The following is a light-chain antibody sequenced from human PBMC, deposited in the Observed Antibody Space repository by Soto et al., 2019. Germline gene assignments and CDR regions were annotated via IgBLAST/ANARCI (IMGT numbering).Light chain of an antibody. CDR3: QQYNNWPLIT. J-gene: IGKJ5*01. Sequence: VLTQFPGTLALSPGGRAPPSCRGSQGVSSNLAWYQQKPGQAPRLLIYGASTRATGIPARFSGSGSGTEFTLTISSLQSEDFAVYYCQQYNNWPLITFGQGTRLEIK. CDR2: GAS. V-gene: IGKV3-15*01. CDR1: QGVSSN.